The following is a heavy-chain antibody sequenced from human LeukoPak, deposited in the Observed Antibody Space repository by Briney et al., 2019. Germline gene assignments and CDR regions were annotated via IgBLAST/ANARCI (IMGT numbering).Heavy chain of an antibody. CDR1: GYTFTSYG. Sequence: ASVKVSCTASGYTFTSYGISWVRQAPGQGLEWMGWISAYNGNTNYAQKLQGRVTMTTDTSTSTAYMELRSLRSDDTAVYYCARVIEGYYDFWSGYYNLRGYFDYWGQGTLVTVSS. CDR2: ISAYNGNT. V-gene: IGHV1-18*01. CDR3: ARVIEGYYDFWSGYYNLRGYFDY. D-gene: IGHD3-3*01. J-gene: IGHJ4*02.